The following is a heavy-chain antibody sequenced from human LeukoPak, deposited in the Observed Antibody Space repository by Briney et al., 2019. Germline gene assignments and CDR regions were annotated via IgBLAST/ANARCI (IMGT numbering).Heavy chain of an antibody. CDR3: ARGTTVSTPDFDY. D-gene: IGHD4-11*01. V-gene: IGHV4-59*12. CDR1: GGSISTYY. Sequence: PSETLSLTCTVSGGSISTYYWSWIRQPPGKGLEWIGYIYYTGSTSYNPSLKSRVTMSLDASKNQFSLKLSSVTAADAAVYYCARGTTVSTPDFDYWGQGTLVTVSS. CDR2: IYYTGST. J-gene: IGHJ4*02.